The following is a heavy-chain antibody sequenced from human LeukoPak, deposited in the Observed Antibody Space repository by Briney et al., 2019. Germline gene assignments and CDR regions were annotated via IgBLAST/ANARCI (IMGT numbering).Heavy chain of an antibody. V-gene: IGHV4-59*01. Sequence: PSETLSLTCTVSGGSISSYYWSWIRQPPGKGLEWIGYIFYSGSTNYNPSLKSRVTISVDTSKNQFSLKLSSVAAADTAVYYCARVYYSNSYDYWYFDLWGRGTLVTVSS. CDR3: ARVYYSNSYDYWYFDL. D-gene: IGHD6-13*01. J-gene: IGHJ2*01. CDR1: GGSISSYY. CDR2: IFYSGST.